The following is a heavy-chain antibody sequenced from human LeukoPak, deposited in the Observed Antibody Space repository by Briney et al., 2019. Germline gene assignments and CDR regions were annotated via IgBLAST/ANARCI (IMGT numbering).Heavy chain of an antibody. J-gene: IGHJ4*02. CDR3: ARISYDSSGYFDY. D-gene: IGHD3-22*01. CDR1: GFTFRSSW. V-gene: IGHV3-74*01. CDR2: ITSDGTNT. Sequence: GGSLRLSCAASGFTFRSSWMHWVRQAPEKGLVWVSRITSDGTNTNYAGSVKGRFTISRDSAKNTLYLEMNSLGAEDTAVYYCARISYDSSGYFDYWGQGTLVTVSS.